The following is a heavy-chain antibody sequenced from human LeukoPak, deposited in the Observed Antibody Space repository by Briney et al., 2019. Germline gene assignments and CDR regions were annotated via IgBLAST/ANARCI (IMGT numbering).Heavy chain of an antibody. V-gene: IGHV3-30*03. J-gene: IGHJ4*02. CDR3: ARTTYGDYGPSDY. CDR1: GFTFSSYG. D-gene: IGHD4-17*01. CDR2: ISYDGSNK. Sequence: PGGSLRLSCAASGFTFSSYGMHWVRQAPGKGLEWVAVISYDGSNKYYVDSVKSRFTISRDNSKNTLYLQMNSLRAEDTAVYYCARTTYGDYGPSDYWGQGTLVTVSS.